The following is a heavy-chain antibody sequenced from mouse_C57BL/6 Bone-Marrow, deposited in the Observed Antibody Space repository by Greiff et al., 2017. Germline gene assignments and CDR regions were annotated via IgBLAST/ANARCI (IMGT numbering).Heavy chain of an antibody. CDR1: GFTFSDYG. V-gene: IGHV5-17*01. CDR2: ISSGGSTI. J-gene: IGHJ3*01. CDR3: AREFAY. Sequence: EVQRVESGGGLVKPGGSLKLSCAASGFTFSDYGMRWVRQAPEKGLEWVAYISSGGSTIYYADTVKGRFTIARDNANNTLFLQMTGLRSEDTAMYYCAREFAYWGQGTLVTVSA.